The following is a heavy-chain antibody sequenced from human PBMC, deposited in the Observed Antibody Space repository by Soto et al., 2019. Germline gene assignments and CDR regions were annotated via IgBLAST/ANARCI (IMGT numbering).Heavy chain of an antibody. CDR2: ISAYNGNT. V-gene: IGHV1-18*01. J-gene: IGHJ6*02. CDR1: GYTFTSYG. Sequence: ASVKVSCKASGYTFTSYGISWVRQAPGQGLEWMGWISAYNGNTNYAQKLQGRVTMTTDTSTSTAYMELRSLRSDDTAVYYCARACYYDSIVYPPLFYGMDVWGQGTTVTVSS. D-gene: IGHD3-22*01. CDR3: ARACYYDSIVYPPLFYGMDV.